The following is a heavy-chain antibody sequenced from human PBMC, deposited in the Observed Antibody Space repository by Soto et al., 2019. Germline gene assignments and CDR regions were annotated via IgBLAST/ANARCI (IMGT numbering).Heavy chain of an antibody. CDR1: GFTFSSYS. V-gene: IGHV3-21*01. J-gene: IGHJ4*02. D-gene: IGHD2-2*01. CDR3: ARDELVVLQYQMICVFDY. CDR2: ISSSSSYI. Sequence: PGGSLRLSCAASGFTFSSYSMNWVRQAPGKGLEWVSSISSSSSYIYYADSVKGRFTISRDNAKNSLYLQMNSLRAEDTAVYYCARDELVVLQYQMICVFDYRGQRSVVTV.